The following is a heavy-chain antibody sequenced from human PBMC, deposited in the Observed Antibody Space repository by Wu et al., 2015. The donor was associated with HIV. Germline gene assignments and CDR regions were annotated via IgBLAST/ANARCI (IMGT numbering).Heavy chain of an antibody. Sequence: QVQLVQSGTEMKKSGASVRVSCKTFGYTFTAYYIHWVRQAPGRGLGWMGWVNPASGDTKFAQAFQTRITVTSDTSTNTVNLVLAGLQSNDTATYFCARDWQFQVSFGDFYMDIWGNGTTVIVS. J-gene: IGHJ6*03. V-gene: IGHV1-2*02. CDR1: GYTFTAYY. CDR3: ARDWQFQVSFGDFYMDI. D-gene: IGHD3-3*01. CDR2: VNPASGDT.